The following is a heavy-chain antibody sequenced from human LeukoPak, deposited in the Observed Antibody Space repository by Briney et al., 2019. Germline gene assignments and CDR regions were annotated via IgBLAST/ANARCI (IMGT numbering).Heavy chain of an antibody. J-gene: IGHJ4*02. V-gene: IGHV3-21*04. CDR3: AKDTAHYYGSGSSFDY. CDR1: GFTFSNFS. D-gene: IGHD3-10*01. Sequence: GGSLRLSCAASGFTFSNFSMHWVHQAPGKGLEWVSSISANSQYIYESNSARGRFTISRDNAKNSLYLQMNSFRAEDTAMFYCAKDTAHYYGSGSSFDYWRQGTLVTVSS. CDR2: ISANSQYI.